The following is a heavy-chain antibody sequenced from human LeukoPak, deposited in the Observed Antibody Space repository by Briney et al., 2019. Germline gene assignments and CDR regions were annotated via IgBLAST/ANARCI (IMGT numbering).Heavy chain of an antibody. CDR3: ARAPAAQDYYYYMDV. D-gene: IGHD2-2*01. CDR1: GGSISSYY. J-gene: IGHJ6*03. V-gene: IGHV4-59*01. CDR2: IYYSGST. Sequence: SETLSLTCTVSGGSISSYYWSWIRQPPGKGLEWIGYIYYSGSTNYNPSLKSRVTISVDTSKNQFSLKLSSVTAADTAVYYCARAPAAQDYYYYMDVWGKGTTVTVSS.